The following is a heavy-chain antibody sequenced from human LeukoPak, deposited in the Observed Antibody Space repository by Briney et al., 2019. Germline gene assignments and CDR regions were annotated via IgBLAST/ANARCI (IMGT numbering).Heavy chain of an antibody. D-gene: IGHD3-9*01. CDR2: IKSKTHGGTT. Sequence: GGSLRLSCAASGFSFKNVWMSWVRQAPGKGLEWVGRIKSKTHGGTTDYAAAVKGRFTISRDDSKSTLYLQMNSLKTEDTALYYCTAWNYDILTGYSIWGQGTLVTVSS. CDR1: GFSFKNVW. J-gene: IGHJ4*02. V-gene: IGHV3-15*01. CDR3: TAWNYDILTGYSI.